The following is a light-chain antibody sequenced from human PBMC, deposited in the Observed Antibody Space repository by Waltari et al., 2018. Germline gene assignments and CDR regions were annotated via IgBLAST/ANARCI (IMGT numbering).Light chain of an antibody. J-gene: IGLJ2*01. Sequence: NFFLTQPHSVSASPGKTVIISCTRSSGSLASNYVQWYQLRPGSAPITVIYEDTQRPSGVSDRFSGSLDSSSNSATLTISGLKTEDEADYYCQSYDSSTFIFGGGTTLTVL. CDR1: SGSLASNY. CDR3: QSYDSSTFI. CDR2: EDT. V-gene: IGLV6-57*03.